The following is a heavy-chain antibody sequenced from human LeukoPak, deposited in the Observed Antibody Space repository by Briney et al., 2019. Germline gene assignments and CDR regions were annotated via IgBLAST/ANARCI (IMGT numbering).Heavy chain of an antibody. CDR1: GFSITGYY. J-gene: IGHJ3*01. CDR3: ARDGSSGWHDAFDL. D-gene: IGHD6-19*01. CDR2: IYYSATT. Sequence: SETLSLTCTVSGFSITGYYLSWIRQSPGKGLEWIGYIYYSATTNYNPSLKSRVTMSIDTSKNQFSLKLSSVAAADMAVYYCARDGSSGWHDAFDLWGQGTMVTVSS. V-gene: IGHV4-59*01.